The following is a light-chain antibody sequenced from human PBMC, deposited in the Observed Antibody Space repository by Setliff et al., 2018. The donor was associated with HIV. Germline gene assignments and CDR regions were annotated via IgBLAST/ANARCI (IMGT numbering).Light chain of an antibody. J-gene: IGLJ3*02. Sequence: QPRSVSGSPGRSVTISCTGTSSDVGDXNHVSWYQQXPXXAPKLIXYDANKRXXGVPDRXSASKPGNTASLTISGLQDEDEAGYYCSYAGKFTXVLGGGTKVTVL. CDR1: SSDVGDXNH. CDR2: DAN. CDR3: CSYAGKFTXV. V-gene: IGLV2-11*01.